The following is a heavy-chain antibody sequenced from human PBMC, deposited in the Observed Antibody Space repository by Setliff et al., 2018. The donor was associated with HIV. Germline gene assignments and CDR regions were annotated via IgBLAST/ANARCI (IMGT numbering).Heavy chain of an antibody. J-gene: IGHJ4*02. V-gene: IGHV4-34*01. Sequence: SETLSLTCTVYGGSSNDYYWNWIRQSPGKGLEWIGEVTHSGSTTYDPSLKSRITISVDTSKNQFSLKLTSVTAADMGVYYCARGRKKTLAVSGTRYFDFWGQGTLVTVSS. CDR1: GGSSNDYY. D-gene: IGHD6-19*01. CDR3: ARGRKKTLAVSGTRYFDF. CDR2: VTHSGST.